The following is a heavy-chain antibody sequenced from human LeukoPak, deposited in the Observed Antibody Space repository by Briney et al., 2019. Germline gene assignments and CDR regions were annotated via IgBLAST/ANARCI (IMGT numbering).Heavy chain of an antibody. V-gene: IGHV7-4-1*02. J-gene: IGHJ5*02. CDR3: ARGGTLAAGTLWFDP. D-gene: IGHD6-13*01. CDR1: GYTFTSCA. Sequence: ASVKVSCKASGYTFTSCAMNWVRQAPGQGLEWMGWINTNTGNPTYAQGFTGRFVFSLDTSVSTAYLQISSLKAEDTAVYYCARGGTLAAGTLWFDPWGQGTLVTVSS. CDR2: INTNTGNP.